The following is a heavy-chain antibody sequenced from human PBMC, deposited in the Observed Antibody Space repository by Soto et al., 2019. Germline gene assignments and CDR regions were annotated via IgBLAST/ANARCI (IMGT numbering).Heavy chain of an antibody. CDR3: AKDRPAGCGGDSPLHY. Sequence: QVQLAESGGGVVQPGMSLRLSCAASGFAFKTFGMHWVRQAPGKGLEWVAVISYDGSERHYADSVKGRFFVSRDTSTYTTYPQMNSPRLEDTAIYYCAKDRPAGCGGDSPLHYWGQGALVSVAS. CDR2: ISYDGSER. D-gene: IGHD2-21*02. CDR1: GFAFKTFG. V-gene: IGHV3-30*18. J-gene: IGHJ4*02.